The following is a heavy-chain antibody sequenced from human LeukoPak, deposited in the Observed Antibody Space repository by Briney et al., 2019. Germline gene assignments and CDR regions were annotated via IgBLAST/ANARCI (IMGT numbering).Heavy chain of an antibody. J-gene: IGHJ4*02. Sequence: GASVKVSCKASGYTFTSYYMHWVRQAPGQGLEWMGIINPSGGSTSYAQKFQGRVTMTRDTSTSTVYMELSSLRSEDTAVYYCASDLNYDSSGYSFSGYWGQGTLVTVSS. V-gene: IGHV1-46*01. CDR2: INPSGGST. D-gene: IGHD3-22*01. CDR3: ASDLNYDSSGYSFSGY. CDR1: GYTFTSYY.